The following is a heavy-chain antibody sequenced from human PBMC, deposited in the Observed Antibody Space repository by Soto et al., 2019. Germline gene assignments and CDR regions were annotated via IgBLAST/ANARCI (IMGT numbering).Heavy chain of an antibody. D-gene: IGHD2-2*01. J-gene: IGHJ6*02. CDR3: ARTDCSTTSCYNYYYYGMDV. Sequence: ASVKVSCKASGYTFTSYYMHWVRQAPGQRLEWMGWINPGNGDTKYSQKFQGRVTITRDTSATTAYMELSSLRSEDSAVFYCARTDCSTTSCYNYYYYGMDVWGQGNTVAVSS. CDR2: INPGNGDT. CDR1: GYTFTSYY. V-gene: IGHV1-3*01.